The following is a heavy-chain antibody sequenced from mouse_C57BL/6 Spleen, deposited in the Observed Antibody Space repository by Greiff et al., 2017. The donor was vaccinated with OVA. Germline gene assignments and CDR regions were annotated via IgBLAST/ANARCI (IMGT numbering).Heavy chain of an antibody. Sequence: DVMLVESGGGLVQPKGSLKLSCAASGFSFNTYAMNWVRQAPGKGLEWVARIRSKSNNYATYYADSVKDRFTISRDDSESMLYLQMNNLKTEDTAMYYCVRRDNYAFAYWGQGTLVTVSA. CDR3: VRRDNYAFAY. CDR1: GFSFNTYA. D-gene: IGHD1-3*01. J-gene: IGHJ3*01. V-gene: IGHV10-1*01. CDR2: IRSKSNNYAT.